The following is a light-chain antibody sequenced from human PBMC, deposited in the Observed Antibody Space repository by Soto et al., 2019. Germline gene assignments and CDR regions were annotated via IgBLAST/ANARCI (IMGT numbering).Light chain of an antibody. J-gene: IGKJ1*01. CDR2: AAS. Sequence: DIQMTQSPCSLSASGVDRGAITCRASQSINSNLNWYQQKPGRAPNVLIYAASSLHSGVPSRFSGSASGTDFALTISSLQPEDIATYYCQQSYSTPRTFGQGTKVDIK. CDR3: QQSYSTPRT. CDR1: QSINSN. V-gene: IGKV1-39*01.